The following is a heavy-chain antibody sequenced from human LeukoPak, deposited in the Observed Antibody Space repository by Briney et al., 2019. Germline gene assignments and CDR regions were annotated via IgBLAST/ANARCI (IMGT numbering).Heavy chain of an antibody. D-gene: IGHD5-18*01. CDR2: INHSGST. Sequence: SETLSLTCAVYGGSFSGYYWSWIRQPPGKGLEWIGEINHSGSTNYNPSLKSRVTISVDTSKNQFSLKLTSVTPADTAVYYCARAWSIRGYSYAYDAFDIWGQGTMVTVSS. J-gene: IGHJ3*02. CDR1: GGSFSGYY. CDR3: ARAWSIRGYSYAYDAFDI. V-gene: IGHV4-34*01.